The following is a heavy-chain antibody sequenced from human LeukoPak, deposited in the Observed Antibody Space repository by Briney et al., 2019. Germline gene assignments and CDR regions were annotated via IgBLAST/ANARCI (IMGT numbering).Heavy chain of an antibody. D-gene: IGHD3-22*01. V-gene: IGHV1-8*01. Sequence: ASVKVSCKASGYTFTSYDINWVRQATGQGLEWVGWMNPNSGNTGYAQKFQGRVTMTRNTSISTAYMELSSLRSEDTAVNYCARPAWDSSGKDDYWGQGTLVTVSS. CDR3: ARPAWDSSGKDDY. J-gene: IGHJ4*02. CDR1: GYTFTSYD. CDR2: MNPNSGNT.